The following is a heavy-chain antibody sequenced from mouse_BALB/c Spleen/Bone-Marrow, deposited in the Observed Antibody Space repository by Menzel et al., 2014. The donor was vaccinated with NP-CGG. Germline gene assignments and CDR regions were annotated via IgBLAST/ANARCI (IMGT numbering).Heavy chain of an antibody. CDR1: GYTFRSYW. Sequence: QVQLKQSGAELMKPGASVKISCKATGYTFRSYWIEWVKQRPGHGLEWIGEILPGSGSTKYSGKFKGKATSTADTSSNTAYMQLSSLTSEDSAVYYCARGGLRRGDYAMDYWGQGTSVTVSS. CDR3: ARGGLRRGDYAMDY. D-gene: IGHD2-2*01. J-gene: IGHJ4*01. CDR2: ILPGSGST. V-gene: IGHV1-9*01.